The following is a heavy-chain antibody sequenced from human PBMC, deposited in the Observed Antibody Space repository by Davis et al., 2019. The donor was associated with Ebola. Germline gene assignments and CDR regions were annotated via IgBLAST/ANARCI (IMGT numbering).Heavy chain of an antibody. J-gene: IGHJ3*02. CDR2: IYSGGST. V-gene: IGHV3-66*01. CDR3: AKAGVMVRGVIGAFDI. Sequence: PGGSLRLSCAASGFTASSNYMSWVRQAPGKGLEWVSVIYSGGSTYYADSVKGRFTISRDNSKNTLYLQMNSLRAEDTAVYYCAKAGVMVRGVIGAFDIWGQGTMVTVSS. D-gene: IGHD3-10*01. CDR1: GFTASSNY.